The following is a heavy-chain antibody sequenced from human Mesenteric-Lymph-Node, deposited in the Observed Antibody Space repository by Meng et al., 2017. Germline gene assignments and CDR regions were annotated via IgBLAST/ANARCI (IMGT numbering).Heavy chain of an antibody. V-gene: IGHV4-31*03. CDR3: ARASYGSGSPLGESWFDP. Sequence: QLHESRLCPAKPSETLSPTGTFSGGSISIGGYYWSWIRPHPGKGLEWIGYIQDSGSTYYTPSLKSRVTISADTSKNQFSLKLSSVTAADTAVYYCARASYGSGSPLGESWFDPWGQGTLVTVSS. D-gene: IGHD3-10*01. CDR1: GGSISIGGYY. J-gene: IGHJ5*02. CDR2: IQDSGST.